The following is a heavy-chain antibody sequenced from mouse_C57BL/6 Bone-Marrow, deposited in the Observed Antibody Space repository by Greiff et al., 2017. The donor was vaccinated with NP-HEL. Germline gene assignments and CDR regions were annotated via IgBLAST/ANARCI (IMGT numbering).Heavy chain of an antibody. V-gene: IGHV5-9-1*02. CDR3: TRAYYSNWFAY. Sequence: EVKLMESGEGLVKPGGSLKLSCAASGFTFSSYAMSWVRQTPEKRLEWVAYISSGGDYIYYADTVKGRFTISRDNARNTLYLQMSSLKSEDTAMYYCTRAYYSNWFAYWGQGTLVTVSA. CDR2: ISSGGDYI. CDR1: GFTFSSYA. J-gene: IGHJ3*01. D-gene: IGHD2-5*01.